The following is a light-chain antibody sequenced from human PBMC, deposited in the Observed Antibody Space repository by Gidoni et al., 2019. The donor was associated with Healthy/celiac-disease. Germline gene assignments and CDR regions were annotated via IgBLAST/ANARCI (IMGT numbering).Light chain of an antibody. J-gene: IGKJ1*01. CDR2: GAS. CDR1: QSVSSN. V-gene: IGKV3-15*01. CDR3: QQYNNWPPWT. Sequence: EIVMTQSPATLSVSPGERATLSCRASQSVSSNLDWYQQKPGQAPRLLIYGASTRATGIPARFSGSGSGTEFTLTISSLQSEDFSVYFRQQYNNWPPWTFGQGTKVEIK.